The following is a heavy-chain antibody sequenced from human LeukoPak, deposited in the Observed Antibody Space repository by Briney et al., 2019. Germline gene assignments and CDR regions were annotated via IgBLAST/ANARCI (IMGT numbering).Heavy chain of an antibody. CDR2: ISGSGSTK. CDR3: ARENPDYDNSWD. D-gene: IGHD3-16*01. V-gene: IGHV3-11*04. J-gene: IGHJ1*01. CDR1: GFNFSDYY. Sequence: PGGSLRVSCAASGFNFSDYYMSWMRQAPGKGLEWISYISGSGSTKYYSDSVRGRFTISRDNAKNSLYLEIDRLEVDDTAVYYCARENPDYDNSWDWGQGTLVTVSS.